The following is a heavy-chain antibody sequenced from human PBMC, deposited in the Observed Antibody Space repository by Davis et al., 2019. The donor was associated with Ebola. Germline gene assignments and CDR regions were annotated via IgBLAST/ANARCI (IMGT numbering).Heavy chain of an antibody. J-gene: IGHJ4*02. CDR3: ASGRVVVAATRYYFDY. D-gene: IGHD2-15*01. Sequence: PGGSLRLSCVASGFTVSSNYMSWVRQAPGKGLEWVSVIYSGGSTYYADSVKGRFTISRDNSKNTLYLQMNSLRAEDTAVYYCASGRVVVAATRYYFDYWGQGTLVTVSS. CDR1: GFTVSSNY. V-gene: IGHV3-53*01. CDR2: IYSGGST.